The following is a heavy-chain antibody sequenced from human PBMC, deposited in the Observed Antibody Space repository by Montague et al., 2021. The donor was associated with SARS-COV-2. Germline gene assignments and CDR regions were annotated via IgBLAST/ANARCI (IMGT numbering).Heavy chain of an antibody. D-gene: IGHD3-22*01. J-gene: IGHJ3*02. Sequence: IYYSGSTYYNPSLKSRVTIFVDTSKNQFSLKLSSVTAADTAVYYCAIPTYYYDSSGSDALDICGQGTMVIVSS. V-gene: IGHV4-39*01. CDR2: IYYSGST. CDR3: AIPTYYYDSSGSDALDI.